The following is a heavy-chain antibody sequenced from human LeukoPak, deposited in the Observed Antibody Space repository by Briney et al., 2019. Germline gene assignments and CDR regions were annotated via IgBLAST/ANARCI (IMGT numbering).Heavy chain of an antibody. Sequence: SETLSLTCTVSGGSISSHYWSWIRQPPGKGLEWIGYIYYSGSTNYNPSLKSRVTISVDTSKNQFSLKLSSVTAAGTAVYYCARGVANNYDFWSGYYWMDNWFDPWGQGTLVTVSS. CDR2: IYYSGST. J-gene: IGHJ5*02. CDR3: ARGVANNYDFWSGYYWMDNWFDP. CDR1: GGSISSHY. D-gene: IGHD3-3*01. V-gene: IGHV4-59*11.